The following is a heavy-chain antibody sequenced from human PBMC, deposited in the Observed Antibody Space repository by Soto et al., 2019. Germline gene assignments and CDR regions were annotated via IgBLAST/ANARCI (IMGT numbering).Heavy chain of an antibody. D-gene: IGHD6-13*01. CDR3: ARALRSSWTDF. V-gene: IGHV4-61*01. CDR1: GVSVSSGSYY. J-gene: IGHJ4*02. CDR2: IYFTGGT. Sequence: QVQLQESGPRLVKPSETLSLTCTVSGVSVSSGSYYWNWIRQPPGKGLEWIGYIYFTGGTNYNPSLKSRVTISVDTSKNQFSLKLSSVTAADTAVYYCARALRSSWTDFWGQGTLVTVSS.